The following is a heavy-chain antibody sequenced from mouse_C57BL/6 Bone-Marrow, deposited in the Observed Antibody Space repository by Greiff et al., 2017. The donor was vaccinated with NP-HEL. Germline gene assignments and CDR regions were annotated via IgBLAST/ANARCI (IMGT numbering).Heavy chain of an antibody. CDR3: ATTGFDY. J-gene: IGHJ2*01. CDR1: GFSLTSYG. D-gene: IGHD4-1*01. CDR2: IWSGGST. Sequence: QVQLKESGPGLVQPSQCLSITCTVSGFSLTSYGVHWVRQSPGKGLEWLGVIWSGGSTDYNAAFISRLSISKDNSKSQVFFKMNSLQADDTAIYYCATTGFDYWGQGTTLTVSS. V-gene: IGHV2-2*01.